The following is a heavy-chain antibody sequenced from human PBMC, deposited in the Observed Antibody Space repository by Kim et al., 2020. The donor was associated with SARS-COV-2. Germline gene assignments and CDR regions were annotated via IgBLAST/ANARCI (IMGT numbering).Heavy chain of an antibody. CDR3: AREEYYYYGMDV. V-gene: IGHV1-69*01. J-gene: IGHJ6*02. Sequence: YAQKFQGGVRITADEPTSTAYMELSSLRSEDTAVYYCAREEYYYYGMDVWGQGTTVTVSS.